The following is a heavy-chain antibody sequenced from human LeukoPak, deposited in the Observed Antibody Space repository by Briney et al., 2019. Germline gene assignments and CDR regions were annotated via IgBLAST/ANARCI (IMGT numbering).Heavy chain of an antibody. J-gene: IGHJ4*02. CDR3: AKGPLRGTAAAIDY. D-gene: IGHD2-2*01. V-gene: IGHV3-30*18. CDR2: ISYDGRNK. Sequence: GKSLRLSCAASGFTFNNYGMHWVRQAPGKGLEWVAVISYDGRNKHYPDSVKGRFTISRDISTDTLWLQMDSLRTEDTAVYYCAKGPLRGTAAAIDYWGQGTLVTVSS. CDR1: GFTFNNYG.